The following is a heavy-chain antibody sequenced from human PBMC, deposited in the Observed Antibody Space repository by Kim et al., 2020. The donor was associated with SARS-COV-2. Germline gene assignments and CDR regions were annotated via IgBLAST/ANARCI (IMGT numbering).Heavy chain of an antibody. V-gene: IGHV1-8*01. J-gene: IGHJ3*02. Sequence: KFQGRVTMTRNTSISTAYMELSSLRSEDTAVYYCARGLGYYGSGSDAFDIWGQGTMVTVSS. CDR3: ARGLGYYGSGSDAFDI. D-gene: IGHD3-10*01.